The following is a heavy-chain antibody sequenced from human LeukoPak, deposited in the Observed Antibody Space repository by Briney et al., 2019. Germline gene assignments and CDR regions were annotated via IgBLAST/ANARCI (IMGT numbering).Heavy chain of an antibody. J-gene: IGHJ5*02. CDR1: GSTISGNY. CDR2: INSDGTST. V-gene: IGHV3-74*01. CDR3: ASPSFDP. Sequence: GGSLRLSCAVSGSTISGNYMHWIRQAPGKGLVWVSRINSDGTSTTYADSVKGRFTISRDNAKNSLYLQMNSLRAEDTAVYYCASPSFDPWGQGTLVTVSS.